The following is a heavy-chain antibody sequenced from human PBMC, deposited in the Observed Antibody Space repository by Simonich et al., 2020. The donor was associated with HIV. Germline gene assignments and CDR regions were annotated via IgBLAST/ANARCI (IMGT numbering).Heavy chain of an antibody. CDR1: GGSISSSSYY. D-gene: IGHD1-26*01. J-gene: IGHJ4*02. CDR2: INHSGST. V-gene: IGHV4-39*07. CDR3: ARGAEGATTQAY. Sequence: QLQLQESGPGLVKPSETLSLTCTVSGGSISSSSYYWSWIRQPPGKGLEWIGEINHSGSTNYNPSLKSRVTISVDTSKNQFSLKLSSVTAADTAVYYCARGAEGATTQAYWGQGTLVTVSS.